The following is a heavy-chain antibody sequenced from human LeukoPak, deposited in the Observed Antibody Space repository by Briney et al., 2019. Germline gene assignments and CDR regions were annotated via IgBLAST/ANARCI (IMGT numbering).Heavy chain of an antibody. J-gene: IGHJ4*02. CDR1: GFTFSSYG. D-gene: IGHD4-23*01. CDR2: ISGSGGST. Sequence: GGSLRLSCAASGFTFSSYGMSWVRQAPGKGLEWVSAISGSGGSTYYADSVKGRFTISRDNSKNTLYLQMNSLRAEDTAVYYCARDWNYGGNIDYWGQGTLVTVSS. CDR3: ARDWNYGGNIDY. V-gene: IGHV3-23*01.